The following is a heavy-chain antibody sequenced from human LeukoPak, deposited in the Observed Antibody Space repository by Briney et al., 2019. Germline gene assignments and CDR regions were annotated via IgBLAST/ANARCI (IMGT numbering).Heavy chain of an antibody. D-gene: IGHD6-19*01. CDR3: ARSSLAVAGSVFDY. J-gene: IGHJ4*02. CDR1: GYTFTSYG. V-gene: IGHV1-18*01. CDR2: ISTYNGNT. Sequence: ASVKVSCKASGYTFTSYGISWVRQAPGQGLEWMGWISTYNGNTNYAQKLQGRVSMTTDTSTSTTYMELRSLRSDDTAVYYCARSSLAVAGSVFDYWGQRTLVTVS.